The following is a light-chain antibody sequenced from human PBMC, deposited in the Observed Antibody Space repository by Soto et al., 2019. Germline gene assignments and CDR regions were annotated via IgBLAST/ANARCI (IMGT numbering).Light chain of an antibody. J-gene: IGKJ4*01. CDR2: DAF. CDR3: QQYNSYLLN. CDR1: QSISSW. V-gene: IGKV1-5*01. Sequence: DIQMTQSPSTLSAFVGDRVTINCRASQSISSWVAWYQQKPGKAPKLLIYDAFSLESGVPSRFSGSGFGTEFTLTISSLQPDDFATYYCQQYNSYLLNFGGGTKVEIK.